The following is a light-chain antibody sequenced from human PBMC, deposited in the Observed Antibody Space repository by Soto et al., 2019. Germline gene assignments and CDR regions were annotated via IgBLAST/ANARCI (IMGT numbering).Light chain of an antibody. J-gene: IGKJ2*01. V-gene: IGKV2-30*01. CDR3: MQGTYWPYS. Sequence: DVVMTQSPLSLPVTLGQPASISCRSSQSPLYSDGNTYLSWFHQRPGQSPRRLIYKVSHRDSGVPDRFSGSRSGTNFTLQINRVEAEDLGFYYCMQGTYWPYSVGQGTKLEIK. CDR1: QSPLYSDGNTY. CDR2: KVS.